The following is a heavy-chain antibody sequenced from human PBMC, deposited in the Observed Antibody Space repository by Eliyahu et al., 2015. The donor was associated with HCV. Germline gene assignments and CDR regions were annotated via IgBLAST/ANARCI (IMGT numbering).Heavy chain of an antibody. CDR1: GYTFTDYY. CDR2: FNPNNGDT. Sequence: QVQLVQSGTEVKNPGASVKVSCKASGYTFTDYYIHWVRQAPGQGVEWMGWFNPNNGDTYYAQNFQGRVSMTRDTSITAAYMELSRLMSDDTAVYYCARGRSVAVPDSAPGEYWGQGTLVTVSS. CDR3: ARGRSVAVPDSAPGEY. J-gene: IGHJ4*02. V-gene: IGHV1-2*02. D-gene: IGHD6-19*01.